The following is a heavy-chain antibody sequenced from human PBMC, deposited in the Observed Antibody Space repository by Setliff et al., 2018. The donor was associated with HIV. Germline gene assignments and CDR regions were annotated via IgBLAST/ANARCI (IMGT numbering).Heavy chain of an antibody. CDR2: FDPEDGET. J-gene: IGHJ4*02. CDR1: GYTLTELS. Sequence: ASVKVSCKVSGYTLTELSMHWVRQAPGKGLEWMGGFDPEDGETIYAQKFQGRVTMTEDTSTGTAYMELSSLRSEDTAVYYCAAAIFGVVITSLDYWGQGTLVTVS. D-gene: IGHD3-3*01. CDR3: AAAIFGVVITSLDY. V-gene: IGHV1-24*01.